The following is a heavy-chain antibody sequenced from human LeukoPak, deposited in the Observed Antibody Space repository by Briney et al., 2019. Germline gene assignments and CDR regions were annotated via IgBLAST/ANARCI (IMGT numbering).Heavy chain of an antibody. CDR1: GFTFDDYA. J-gene: IGHJ6*02. V-gene: IGHV3-9*01. CDR2: ISWNSGSI. D-gene: IGHD2-15*01. Sequence: PGGSLRLSCAASGFTFDDYAMHWVRQAPGKCLEWVSGISWNSGSIGYADSVKGRFTISRDNAKNSLYLQMNSLRAEDTALYYCAKDMGSSGGSCYSGYYYYYYGMDVWGQGTTVTVSS. CDR3: AKDMGSSGGSCYSGYYYYYYGMDV.